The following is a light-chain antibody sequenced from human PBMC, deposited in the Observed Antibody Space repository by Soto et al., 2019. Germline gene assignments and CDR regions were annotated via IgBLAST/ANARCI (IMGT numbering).Light chain of an antibody. CDR3: QQYSTYSKT. CDR2: TAS. Sequence: DIQMTQSPSTLSASVGDRVTITCRAGQSISSWLAWYQQKPGKAPKLLIYTASTLESGVPSRFSGSGSGTEFTLTISSLQPDDFATYYCQQYSTYSKTFGQGTKVEMK. V-gene: IGKV1-5*03. J-gene: IGKJ1*01. CDR1: QSISSW.